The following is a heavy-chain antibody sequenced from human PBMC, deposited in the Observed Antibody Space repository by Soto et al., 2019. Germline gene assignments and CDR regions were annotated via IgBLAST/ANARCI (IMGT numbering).Heavy chain of an antibody. CDR1: CGSFTGYY. CDR3: ARGIYDFWSSYDTWFDP. J-gene: IGHJ5*02. V-gene: IGHV4-34*01. CDR2: INHSRST. Sequence: PSETLSLTCAFYCGSFTGYYWSWIRQPPGKGLEWIGEINHSRSTNYNPSLKSRVTISVDTSKDQFSLKLSSVTAADTAVYYCARGIYDFWSSYDTWFDPWGQGTLVTVSS. D-gene: IGHD3-3*01.